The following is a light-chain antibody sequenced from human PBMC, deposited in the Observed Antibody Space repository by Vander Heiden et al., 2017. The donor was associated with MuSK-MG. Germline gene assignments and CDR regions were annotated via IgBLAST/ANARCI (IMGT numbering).Light chain of an antibody. CDR1: QVITSY. CDR2: SAS. V-gene: IGKV1-27*01. Sequence: QSPSSLSAAVGDRVTITCRVSQVITSYFNWYRHKPGKAPELLIYSASNLQSGVPCRFSGSRSGTDFTLTISSLQPGDVATYYGQRTDNVPITFGQGTRLEIK. J-gene: IGKJ5*01. CDR3: QRTDNVPIT.